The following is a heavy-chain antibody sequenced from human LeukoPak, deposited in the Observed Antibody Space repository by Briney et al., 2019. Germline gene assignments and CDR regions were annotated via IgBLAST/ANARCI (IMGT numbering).Heavy chain of an antibody. CDR3: AREAAVAGMNWFDP. V-gene: IGHV4-39*07. D-gene: IGHD6-19*01. Sequence: PSETLSLTCTVSGGSISSSSYYWGWIRQPPGKGLEWIGSIYYSGSTYYNPSLKSRVTISVDTSKNQFSLKLGSVTAADTAVYYCAREAAVAGMNWFDPWGQGTLVTVSS. CDR2: IYYSGST. J-gene: IGHJ5*02. CDR1: GGSISSSSYY.